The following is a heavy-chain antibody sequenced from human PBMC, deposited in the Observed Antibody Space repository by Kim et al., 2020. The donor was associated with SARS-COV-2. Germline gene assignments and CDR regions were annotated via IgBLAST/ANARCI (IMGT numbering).Heavy chain of an antibody. CDR2: IRSKANSYAI. Sequence: GGSLRLSCAASGFTFSGSAMHWVRQASGKGLEWVGRIRSKANSYAIAYAASVKGRFTISRDDSKNTAYLQMNSLKTEDTAVYYCTTPYYYGSGSYRGMDVWGQGTTVTVSS. CDR3: TTPYYYGSGSYRGMDV. CDR1: GFTFSGSA. D-gene: IGHD3-10*01. V-gene: IGHV3-73*01. J-gene: IGHJ6*02.